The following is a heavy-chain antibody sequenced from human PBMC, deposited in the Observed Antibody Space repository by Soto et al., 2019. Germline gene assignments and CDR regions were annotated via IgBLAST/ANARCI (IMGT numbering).Heavy chain of an antibody. D-gene: IGHD6-19*01. CDR3: ARDREAGYNFYYGLDL. V-gene: IGHV4-4*07. CDR1: GADINTYS. Sequence: SETLSLTCSVSGADINTYSWTWIRQPAGKGLEWIGRIYTSASINYNPSLKGRVTLSVDTSTNQVSLRLASVTAADTAIYYCARDREAGYNFYYGLDLWGQGTTVTVSS. J-gene: IGHJ6*02. CDR2: IYTSASI.